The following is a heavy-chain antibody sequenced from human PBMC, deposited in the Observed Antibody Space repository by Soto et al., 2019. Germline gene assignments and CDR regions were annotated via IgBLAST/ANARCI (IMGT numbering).Heavy chain of an antibody. Sequence: SQTLSLTCAISGDSVSSNSAACNWIRQSPSRGLEWLGRTYYRSKWYNDYAVSVKSRITINPDTSKNQFSLQLNSVTPEDTAVYYFARDRGGLRGYSYDSPAGMDVWGQGTTVTVSS. CDR2: TYYRSKWYN. CDR3: ARDRGGLRGYSYDSPAGMDV. V-gene: IGHV6-1*01. CDR1: GDSVSSNSAA. D-gene: IGHD5-18*01. J-gene: IGHJ6*02.